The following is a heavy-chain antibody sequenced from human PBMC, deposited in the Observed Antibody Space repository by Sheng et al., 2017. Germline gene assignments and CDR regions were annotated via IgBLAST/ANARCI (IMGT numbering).Heavy chain of an antibody. CDR3: ARAKLAYYFDY. Sequence: QVQLVESGGGVVQPGRSLRLSCAASGFTFSSYGMHWVRQAPGKGLEWVAVIWYDGSNKYYADSVKGRFTISRDNSKNTLYLQMNSLRAEDTAVYYCARAKLAYYFDYWGQGTLVTVS. D-gene: IGHD1-7*01. CDR1: GFTFSSYG. J-gene: IGHJ4*02. CDR2: IWYDGSNK. V-gene: IGHV3-33*01.